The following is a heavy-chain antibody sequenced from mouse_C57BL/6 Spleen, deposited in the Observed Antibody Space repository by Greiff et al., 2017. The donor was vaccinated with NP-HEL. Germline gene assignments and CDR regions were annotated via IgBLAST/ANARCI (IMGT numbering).Heavy chain of an antibody. CDR1: GFTFSSYA. CDR2: ISSGGDYI. J-gene: IGHJ3*01. Sequence: DVMLVESGEGLVKPGGSLKLSCAASGFTFSSYAMSWVRQTPEKRLEWVAYISSGGDYIYYADTVKGRFTISRDNARNTLYLQMSSLKSEDTAMYYCTRDKGNGYLFAYWGQGTLVTVSA. D-gene: IGHD2-2*01. V-gene: IGHV5-9-1*02. CDR3: TRDKGNGYLFAY.